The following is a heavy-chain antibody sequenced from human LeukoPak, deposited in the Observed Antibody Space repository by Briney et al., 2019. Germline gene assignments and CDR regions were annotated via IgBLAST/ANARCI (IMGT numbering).Heavy chain of an antibody. CDR2: IYYSGST. J-gene: IGHJ4*02. V-gene: IGHV4-39*01. CDR3: ARLAVTFDY. D-gene: IGHD2-21*02. Sequence: SETLSLTCTASGGSISSSSYYWGWIRQPPGKALEWIGSIYYSGSTYYNPSLKSRVTISVDTSKNQFSLKLSSVSAADTAVYYCARLAVTFDYWGQGTLVTVPS. CDR1: GGSISSSSYY.